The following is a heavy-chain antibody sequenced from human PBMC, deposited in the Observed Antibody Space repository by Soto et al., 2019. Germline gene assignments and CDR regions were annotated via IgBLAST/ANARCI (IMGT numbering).Heavy chain of an antibody. CDR2: ISSDGRNK. CDR3: VREGYSSDWYIKWFEP. Sequence: GGSLRLSCTGSGFTFKTYALHWVRQAPGKGLEWVAVISSDGRNKNYADSVKCRFTISRENSKTPMHLEMDSLQPGDTAIYYCVREGYSSDWYIKWFEPWGQGTQVTVSS. D-gene: IGHD6-19*01. J-gene: IGHJ5*02. V-gene: IGHV3-30*04. CDR1: GFTFKTYA.